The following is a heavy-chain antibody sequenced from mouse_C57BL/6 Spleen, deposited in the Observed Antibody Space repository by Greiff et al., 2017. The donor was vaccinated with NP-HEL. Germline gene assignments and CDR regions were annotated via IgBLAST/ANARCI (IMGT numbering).Heavy chain of an antibody. CDR1: GYTFTSYW. D-gene: IGHD2-3*01. V-gene: IGHV1-59*01. Sequence: QVQLQQPGAELVRPGTSVKLSCKASGYTFTSYWMHWVKQRPGQGLEWIGVIDPSDSYTNYNQKFKGKATLTVDTSSSTAYMQLSSLTSEDSAVYYCARSLGWLLYFDYWGQGTTLTVSS. J-gene: IGHJ2*01. CDR3: ARSLGWLLYFDY. CDR2: IDPSDSYT.